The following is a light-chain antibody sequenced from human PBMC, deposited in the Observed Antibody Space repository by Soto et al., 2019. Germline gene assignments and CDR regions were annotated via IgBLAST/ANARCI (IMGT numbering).Light chain of an antibody. CDR3: SSCASSSPWV. CDR2: DVT. V-gene: IGLV2-14*01. Sequence: QSVLTQPASVSGSPGQSITISCTGTSSDVGGYNYVSWYQQYPGKAPKLMIYDVTNRPSGVSNRFSGSKSGNTASLTISGLQAEDEADYYCSSCASSSPWVFGGGTKLTV. J-gene: IGLJ2*01. CDR1: SSDVGGYNY.